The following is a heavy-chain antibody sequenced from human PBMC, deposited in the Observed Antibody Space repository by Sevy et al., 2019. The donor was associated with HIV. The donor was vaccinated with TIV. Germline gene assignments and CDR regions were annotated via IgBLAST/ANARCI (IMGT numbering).Heavy chain of an antibody. J-gene: IGHJ4*02. CDR1: GGSISSTTYY. V-gene: IGHV4-39*01. CDR3: ARHGGIVLATLDY. D-gene: IGHD3-22*01. Sequence: SETLSLTCTVSGGSISSTTYYWGWIRQPPGKGLEWIASIYYSGSTYYNVSLESRVTISVDMSENQFSLRLSSVTAADTAVYYCARHGGIVLATLDYWGQGTLVTVSS. CDR2: IYYSGST.